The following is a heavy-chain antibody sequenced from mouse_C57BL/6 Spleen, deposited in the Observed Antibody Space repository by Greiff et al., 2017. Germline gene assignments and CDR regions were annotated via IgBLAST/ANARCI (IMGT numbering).Heavy chain of an antibody. J-gene: IGHJ2*01. CDR2: IYPGDGDT. V-gene: IGHV1-82*01. D-gene: IGHD3-2*02. Sequence: VQRVESGPELVKPGASGRISCKASGYAFRSSWMNWVKQRPGRGLEGIGRIYPGDGDTNYNGKFKGKATLTADKSSSTAYMQLSSLTSEEAAVYFCARFQAAQATDYWGQGTTLTVSS. CDR3: ARFQAAQATDY. CDR1: GYAFRSSW.